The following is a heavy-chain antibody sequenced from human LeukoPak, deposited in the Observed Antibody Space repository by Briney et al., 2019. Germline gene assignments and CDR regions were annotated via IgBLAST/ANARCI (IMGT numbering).Heavy chain of an antibody. D-gene: IGHD1-7*01. V-gene: IGHV4-34*01. CDR1: GGSFSGYY. CDR2: INHSGST. J-gene: IGHJ6*04. Sequence: ASETLSLTCAVYGGSFSGYYWSWICQPPGKGLEWIGEINHSGSTNYNPSLKSRVTISVDTSKNQFSLKLSSVTAADTAVYYCARVPRYNWNYEVWGKGTTVTVSS. CDR3: ARVPRYNWNYEV.